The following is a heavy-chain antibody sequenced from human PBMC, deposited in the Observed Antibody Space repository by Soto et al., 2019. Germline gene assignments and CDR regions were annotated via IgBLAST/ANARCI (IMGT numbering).Heavy chain of an antibody. J-gene: IGHJ3*01. CDR2: ISTTSSTI. D-gene: IGHD3-10*02. CDR1: GFTFNTFY. V-gene: IGHV3-11*01. CDR3: ASTGYYYVGAFDS. Sequence: QVQLVESGGGLVKAGGSLRLSCAASGFTFNTFYMAWIRQAPGKGPEWVAYISTTSSTIDYADSVKGRFTISRDNARKSLYLEMNSLRAEDTAIYYCASTGYYYVGAFDSWGQGTIVTVSS.